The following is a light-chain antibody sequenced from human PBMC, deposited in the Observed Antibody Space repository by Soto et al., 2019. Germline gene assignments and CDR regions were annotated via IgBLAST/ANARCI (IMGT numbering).Light chain of an antibody. Sequence: DIQMNESPSTLSGSVGDRVTITCRASQTISSWLAWYQQKPGKAPKLLTYKASSLDNWVPSRFSGSGSGTDFTLTISALKNDDFATYYCQHYNPSSRTFGQGTKVDIK. CDR1: QTISSW. V-gene: IGKV1-5*03. J-gene: IGKJ1*01. CDR2: KAS. CDR3: QHYNPSSRT.